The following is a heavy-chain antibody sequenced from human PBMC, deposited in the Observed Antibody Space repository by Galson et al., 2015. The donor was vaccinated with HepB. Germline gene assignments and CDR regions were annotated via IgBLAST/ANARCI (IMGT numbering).Heavy chain of an antibody. CDR2: IFPRDSDT. Sequence: QSGAEVKKPGESLKISCKGSGNTFTSYWIGWVRQMPGRGLEWMGIIFPRDSDTRFSPSFQGQVTISTDNSISTAYLQWSSLKASDTAIYYCARGYNSGWSVNPYYFDLWGRGTLVTVSS. V-gene: IGHV5-51*01. CDR3: ARGYNSGWSVNPYYFDL. D-gene: IGHD6-19*01. CDR1: GNTFTSYW. J-gene: IGHJ2*01.